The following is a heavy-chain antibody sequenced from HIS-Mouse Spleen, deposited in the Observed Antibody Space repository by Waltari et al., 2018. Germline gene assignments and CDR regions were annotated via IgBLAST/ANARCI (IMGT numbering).Heavy chain of an antibody. D-gene: IGHD6-19*01. V-gene: IGHV1-2*02. CDR3: ARAGYSSGWFDY. Sequence: QVQLVQSGAEVKKPGASVKVSCKASGYTFTGYYMHGVRQAPGQGLEWMGWINPNSGGTKYAQKFQGRVTMTRDTSISTAYMELSRLRSDDTAVYYCARAGYSSGWFDYWGQGTLVTVSS. CDR1: GYTFTGYY. J-gene: IGHJ4*02. CDR2: INPNSGGT.